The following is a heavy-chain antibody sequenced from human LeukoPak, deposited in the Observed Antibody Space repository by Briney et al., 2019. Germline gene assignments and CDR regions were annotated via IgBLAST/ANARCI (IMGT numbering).Heavy chain of an antibody. CDR3: ARGPTVTFNYHYGMDV. Sequence: PGGSLRLSCATSGFTFSDHYMDWVRQAPGKGLEWVARTRTKAKDYTTEYAASVKGRFTVSRDESMDSLYLQMNGLKTEDTAVYYCARGPTVTFNYHYGMDVWGQGTTVTVSS. D-gene: IGHD4-17*01. CDR1: GFTFSDHY. J-gene: IGHJ6*02. V-gene: IGHV3-72*01. CDR2: TRTKAKDYTT.